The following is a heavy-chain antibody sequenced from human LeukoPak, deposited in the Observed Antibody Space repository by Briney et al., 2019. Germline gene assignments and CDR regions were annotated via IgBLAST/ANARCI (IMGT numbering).Heavy chain of an antibody. J-gene: IGHJ4*02. CDR3: AKDSPLLLWFGEGLFDY. CDR2: IRYDERNK. Sequence: GGSLRLSCAASGFTFSNCGMHWVRQAPGKGLEWVAFIRYDERNKYYADSVKGRFTISRDNSKNTLYLQMNSLRAEDTAVYYCAKDSPLLLWFGEGLFDYRGQGTLVTVSS. D-gene: IGHD3-10*01. V-gene: IGHV3-30*02. CDR1: GFTFSNCG.